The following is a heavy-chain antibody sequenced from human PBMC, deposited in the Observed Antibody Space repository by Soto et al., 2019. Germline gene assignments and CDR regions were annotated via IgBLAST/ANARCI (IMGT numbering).Heavy chain of an antibody. J-gene: IGHJ4*02. CDR1: GFTFSNSA. Sequence: GGSLRLSCADSGFTFSNSAMSWVRQAPGKGLEWVSTISGRTGGTYYADFVKGRFTISRDSSKNTLYLQMNSLRAEDAALYYCTKRGEYYFDYWGQGTLVTVSS. CDR2: ISGRTGGT. V-gene: IGHV3-23*01. D-gene: IGHD3-16*01. CDR3: TKRGEYYFDY.